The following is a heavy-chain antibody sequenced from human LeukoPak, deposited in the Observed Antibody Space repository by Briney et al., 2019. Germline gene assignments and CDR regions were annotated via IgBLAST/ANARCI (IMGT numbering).Heavy chain of an antibody. CDR2: ISSSTSHT. Sequence: GRSLRLSCAASEFTFSDYYMNWIRQAPGKGLEWLSYISSSTSHTNYADSVKGRFTISRDNANNSLYLQMNSLRAEDTAVYYCARGGGYYFDYWGQGTLVTVSS. J-gene: IGHJ4*02. D-gene: IGHD6-13*01. CDR3: ARGGGYYFDY. V-gene: IGHV3-11*05. CDR1: EFTFSDYY.